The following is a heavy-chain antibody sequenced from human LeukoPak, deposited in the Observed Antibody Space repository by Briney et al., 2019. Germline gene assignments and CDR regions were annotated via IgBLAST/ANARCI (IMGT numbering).Heavy chain of an antibody. CDR3: ARDSERGYSYGY. V-gene: IGHV1-18*01. CDR1: GYTFSNYG. CDR2: ISVYNGKT. D-gene: IGHD5-18*01. Sequence: ASVKVSCKASGYTFSNYGISWVRQAPGQGLEWVGWISVYNGKTNYAQKLQSRVTVTTDTSPTTAYMELRSLRSDDTAPYYCARDSERGYSYGYWGQGTLVTVSS. J-gene: IGHJ4*02.